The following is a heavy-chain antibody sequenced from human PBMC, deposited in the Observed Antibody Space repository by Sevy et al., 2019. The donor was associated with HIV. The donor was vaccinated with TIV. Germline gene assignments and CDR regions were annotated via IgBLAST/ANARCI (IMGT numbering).Heavy chain of an antibody. CDR3: ARDRKVVLVVYAIPFDAFDI. J-gene: IGHJ3*02. V-gene: IGHV3-30*02. CDR1: EFTFSYYG. D-gene: IGHD2-8*02. CDR2: ITYDGSNK. Sequence: GGSLRLSCAASEFTFSYYGIHWVRQAPGKGLEWVAFITYDGSNKHYADSVKGRFTISRDNSENTLYLQMNSLRAEDTAMYYCARDRKVVLVVYAIPFDAFDIWGQGTLVTVSS.